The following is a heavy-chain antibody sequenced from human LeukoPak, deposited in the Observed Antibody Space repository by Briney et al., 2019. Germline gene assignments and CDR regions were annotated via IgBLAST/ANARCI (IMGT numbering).Heavy chain of an antibody. CDR2: INADGSTT. J-gene: IGHJ4*02. CDR1: GFTFSSYA. Sequence: GGSLRLSCKVSGFTFSSYAMSWVRQAPGKGLVWVSRINADGSTTSYADSVRGRFTISRDNAKNTLYLQMNSLRAEDTAVYYCATLISGWSLYWGQGTLVTVSS. CDR3: ATLISGWSLY. D-gene: IGHD6-19*01. V-gene: IGHV3-74*01.